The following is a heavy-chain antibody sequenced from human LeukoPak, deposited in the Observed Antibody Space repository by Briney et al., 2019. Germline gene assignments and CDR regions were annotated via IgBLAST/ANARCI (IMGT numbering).Heavy chain of an antibody. CDR1: GFTFSDYG. CDR2: IWYDGSKK. V-gene: IGHV3-33*06. CDR3: AKGGSGYFLDL. D-gene: IGHD3-22*01. J-gene: IGHJ5*02. Sequence: GGSLRLSCAASGFTFSDYGIHWVRQAPGQGLEWVALIWYDGSKKYYADSVKGRFTISRDNSRNTLFLQMNSLRGDDTALYYCAKGGSGYFLDLWGQGTLVTVSS.